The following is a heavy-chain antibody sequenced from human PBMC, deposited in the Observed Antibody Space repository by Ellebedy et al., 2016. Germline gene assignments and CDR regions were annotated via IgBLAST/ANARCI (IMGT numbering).Heavy chain of an antibody. J-gene: IGHJ3*02. D-gene: IGHD2-8*01. V-gene: IGHV3-23*01. CDR3: AKDQFRRNSKWDAFDI. CDR2: ISGNGGST. CDR1: GFKFRRSA. Sequence: GESLKISXAASGFKFRRSAVTWVRQAPGKGLEWVSTISGNGGSTFYADSVQGRFTVSRDNSKSTLYLQMNSLRAEDTAVYYCAKDQFRRNSKWDAFDIWGQGTMVTVSS.